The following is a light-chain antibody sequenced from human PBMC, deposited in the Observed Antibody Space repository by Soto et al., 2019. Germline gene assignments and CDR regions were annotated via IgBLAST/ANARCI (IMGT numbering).Light chain of an antibody. CDR3: PQYNDWPLT. CDR2: DAS. V-gene: IGKV3D-15*01. CDR1: QSVRRY. J-gene: IGKJ4*01. Sequence: EIVLTQSPATLSLSPGESATLSCRASQSVRRYLAWYPQKPGQAPRXIIYDASNRDTGIPARFSGSGSGTEFTLTISSLQSEDFAVDYCPQYNDWPLTFGGGTQVDIK.